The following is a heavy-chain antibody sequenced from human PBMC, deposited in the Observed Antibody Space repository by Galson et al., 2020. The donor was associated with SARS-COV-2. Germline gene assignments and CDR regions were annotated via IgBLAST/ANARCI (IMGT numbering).Heavy chain of an antibody. D-gene: IGHD6-13*01. V-gene: IGHV3-48*03. Sequence: GGSLRLSCAASGFTFTSYEMNWVRQAPGTGLEWILYISDSGTNTYYADSVKGRFTISRDNTKKSVYLQMTSLRAEDTAVYYCASPYLAAAHFFGAVDLWGRGTVVTVSS. CDR3: ASPYLAAAHFFGAVDL. CDR2: ISDSGTNT. CDR1: GFTFTSYE. J-gene: IGHJ3*01.